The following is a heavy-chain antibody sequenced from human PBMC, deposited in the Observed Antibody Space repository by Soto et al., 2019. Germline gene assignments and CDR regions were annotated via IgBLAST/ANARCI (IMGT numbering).Heavy chain of an antibody. Sequence: GGSLRLSCVASGFSLINYGMHWVRQAPGKGLEWVAVISYDGGNKQYADSVKGRHTISRDNSKNTLYLQLTSLKNEGTAMYYCARETQDCRSSNCFGFYNPWFDPWGQGTLVTVSS. CDR3: ARETQDCRSSNCFGFYNPWFDP. J-gene: IGHJ5*02. V-gene: IGHV3-30*03. CDR2: ISYDGGNK. D-gene: IGHD2-2*01. CDR1: GFSLINYG.